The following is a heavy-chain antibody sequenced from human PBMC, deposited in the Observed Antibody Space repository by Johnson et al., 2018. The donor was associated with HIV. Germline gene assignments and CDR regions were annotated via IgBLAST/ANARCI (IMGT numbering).Heavy chain of an antibody. Sequence: GSLRLSCAASGFPFSSYWMSWVRQAPGKGLEWVASIKQDGSEKYYVDSVKGRFTISRDNAKNSLYLQVNSLRAEDTAVYYCARDMEYYDFWSDYRSDVFDIWGQGTVVTVSS. D-gene: IGHD3-3*01. V-gene: IGHV3-7*05. CDR1: GFPFSSYW. J-gene: IGHJ3*02. CDR3: ARDMEYYDFWSDYRSDVFDI. CDR2: IKQDGSEK.